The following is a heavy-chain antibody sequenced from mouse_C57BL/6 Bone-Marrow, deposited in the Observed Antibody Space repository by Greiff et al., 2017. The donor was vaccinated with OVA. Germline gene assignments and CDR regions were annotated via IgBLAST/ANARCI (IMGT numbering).Heavy chain of an antibody. CDR2: ISSGSSTI. J-gene: IGHJ4*01. CDR3: ARRKNYFYGNYDYAMDY. D-gene: IGHD2-1*01. CDR1: GFTFSDYG. Sequence: EVKLMESGGGLVKPGGSLKLSCAASGFTFSDYGMHWVRQAPEKGLEWVAYISSGSSTIYYADTVKGRFTISRDNAKNTLFLQMTSLRSEDTAMYYCARRKNYFYGNYDYAMDYWGQGTSVTVSS. V-gene: IGHV5-17*01.